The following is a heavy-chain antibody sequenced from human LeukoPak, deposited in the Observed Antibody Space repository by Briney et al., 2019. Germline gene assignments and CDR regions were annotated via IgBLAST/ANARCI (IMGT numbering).Heavy chain of an antibody. CDR3: ARDHLAAAGVYDY. V-gene: IGHV3-21*01. J-gene: IGHJ4*02. Sequence: GGSLRLSCAASGFTFSSYAMHWVRQAPGKGLEWVSSISSSSSYIYYADSVKGRFTISRDNAKNSLYLQMNSLRAEDTAVYYCARDHLAAAGVYDYWGQGTLVTVSS. D-gene: IGHD6-13*01. CDR2: ISSSSSYI. CDR1: GFTFSSYA.